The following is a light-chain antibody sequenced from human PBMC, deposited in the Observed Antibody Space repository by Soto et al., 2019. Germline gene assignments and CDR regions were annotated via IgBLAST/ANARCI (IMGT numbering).Light chain of an antibody. Sequence: DIQMTQSPSTLSASVGDRVTITCRASQSGSSWLAWYQQKPGKAPKLLIDKASMLESGVPSRFSSSGSGTEFNLTSSFLQTDDCSTNYCQQYYCYWTFGQGTKVEIK. CDR2: KAS. J-gene: IGKJ1*01. V-gene: IGKV1-5*03. CDR1: QSGSSW. CDR3: QQYYCYWT.